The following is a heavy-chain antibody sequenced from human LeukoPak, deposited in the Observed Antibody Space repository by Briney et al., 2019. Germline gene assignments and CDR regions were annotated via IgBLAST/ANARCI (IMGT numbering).Heavy chain of an antibody. V-gene: IGHV3-74*01. J-gene: IGHJ4*02. CDR3: AREGSYRFDY. CDR2: MNGDGGTI. Sequence: RGSLRLSCVGSGFTFSTSWVHWVRQAPGHGLVWLSRMNGDGGTINYVDSVKGRFTVSRDNAKNTLYLQMNSLGVEDTAIYYCAREGSYRFDYWGPGTQVTVSS. D-gene: IGHD3-16*02. CDR1: GFTFSTSW.